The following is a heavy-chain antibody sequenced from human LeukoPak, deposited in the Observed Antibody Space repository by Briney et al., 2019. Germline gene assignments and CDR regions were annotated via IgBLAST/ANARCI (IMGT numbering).Heavy chain of an antibody. CDR1: GFTFDDYS. J-gene: IGHJ4*02. CDR2: ISWDGGST. Sequence: PGGSLRLSCAASGFTFDDYSMHWVRQAPGKGLEWVSLISWDGGSTYYADSVKGRFTISRDNSKNSLFLQMNSLRTEDTALYYCAKDNVQSDGSGTYYTPHFDYWGQGTLVTVSS. CDR3: AKDNVQSDGSGTYYTPHFDY. V-gene: IGHV3-43*01. D-gene: IGHD3-10*01.